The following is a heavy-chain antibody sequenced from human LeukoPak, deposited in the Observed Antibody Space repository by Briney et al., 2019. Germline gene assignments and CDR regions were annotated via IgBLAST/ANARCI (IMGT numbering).Heavy chain of an antibody. D-gene: IGHD2-2*01. J-gene: IGHJ5*02. CDR2: IRYDGSNK. CDR3: ARGPIVVVPAAMGTWFDP. CDR1: GFTFSSYG. Sequence: GGSLRLSCAASGFTFSSYGMHWVRQAPGKGLEWVAFIRYDGSNKYYADSVKGRFTISRDNSKNTLYLQMNSLRAEDTAVYYCARGPIVVVPAAMGTWFDPWGQGTLVTVSS. V-gene: IGHV3-30*02.